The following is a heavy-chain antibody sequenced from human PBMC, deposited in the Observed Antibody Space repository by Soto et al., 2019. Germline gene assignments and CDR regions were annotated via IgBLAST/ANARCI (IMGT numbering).Heavy chain of an antibody. V-gene: IGHV4-31*03. J-gene: IGHJ4*02. CDR1: GGSIISNSYY. Sequence: MQSLSCTVSGGSIISNSYYWSWIRQHPGKGLEWIGYISYSGSTYYNPSLKSRVTISVDTSKNQFSLKLSSVTAADTAVFYCARAHNYYGSGSQLDYWGRGTLVTVSS. CDR3: ARAHNYYGSGSQLDY. CDR2: ISYSGST. D-gene: IGHD3-10*01.